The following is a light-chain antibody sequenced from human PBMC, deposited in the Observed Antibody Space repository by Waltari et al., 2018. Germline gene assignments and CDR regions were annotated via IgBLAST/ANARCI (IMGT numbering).Light chain of an antibody. CDR3: SSYTSGSIVV. CDR2: EVS. CDR1: SSDVGGYDF. V-gene: IGLV2-14*01. Sequence: QSALTQPASVSGSPGQSITISCTGTSSDVGGYDFVSWYQQHPGKAPKLIIYEVSNLLSVFSHLFVGSKSGSTAFLTISGLQAEDESDYYCSSYTSGSIVVFGTGTKVTVL. J-gene: IGLJ1*01.